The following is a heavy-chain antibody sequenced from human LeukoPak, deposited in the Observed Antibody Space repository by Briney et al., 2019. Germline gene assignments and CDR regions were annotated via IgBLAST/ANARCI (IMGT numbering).Heavy chain of an antibody. CDR2: IHPNSGGT. J-gene: IGHJ6*02. V-gene: IGHV1-2*02. CDR3: AKEASPGYGMDV. Sequence: ASVKVSCKASGYTFSAYYMHWVRQAPGQGLEWMGWIHPNSGGTNYAQNFQGRVTMTRDTSINTAYMELSRLRSDDTAVYYCAKEASPGYGMDVWSQGTTVTVSS. CDR1: GYTFSAYY.